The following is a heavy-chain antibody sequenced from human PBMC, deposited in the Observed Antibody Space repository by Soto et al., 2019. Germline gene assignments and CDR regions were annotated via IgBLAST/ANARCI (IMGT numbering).Heavy chain of an antibody. J-gene: IGHJ4*02. Sequence: SVKVSCKASGGSFGNSAINWVRQTPGQGLEWLGGFIPVYRTLNYAQKFQGRVTITADESTGTAYMTLSSLASNDTAVYYCATGVIWIGYFTVDSWGQGTRVTVSS. CDR3: ATGVIWIGYFTVDS. D-gene: IGHD3-3*01. CDR1: GGSFGNSA. V-gene: IGHV1-69*13. CDR2: FIPVYRTL.